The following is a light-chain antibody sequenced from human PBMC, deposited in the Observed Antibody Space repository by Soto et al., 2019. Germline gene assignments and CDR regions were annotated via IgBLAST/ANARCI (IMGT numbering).Light chain of an antibody. CDR1: SSDVGRYNY. CDR3: SSYAGSNNLV. Sequence: QSVLTQPPSASGSPGQSVTIPCTGTSSDVGRYNYVSWYQQHPGKAPKLVIYEVSKRPPGVPDRFSGSKSGNTASLTVSGLQAEEEGDYYCSSYAGSNNLVFGGGTKVTVL. V-gene: IGLV2-8*01. J-gene: IGLJ3*02. CDR2: EVS.